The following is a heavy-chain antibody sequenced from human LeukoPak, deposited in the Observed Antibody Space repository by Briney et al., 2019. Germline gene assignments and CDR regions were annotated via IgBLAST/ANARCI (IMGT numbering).Heavy chain of an antibody. CDR1: GSSVRRGNYY. J-gene: IGHJ6*03. CDR3: ARWSGSVTARNYYYYMDV. Sequence: SETLSLTCTVSGSSVRRGNYYWTWIRQPAGSGLEWIGRIYTSGTTDYNPSLRTRVTISVDASRNQFSLNLSSVTAADTAVYYCARWSGSVTARNYYYYMDVWGEGTTVTVSS. CDR2: IYTSGTT. D-gene: IGHD6-6*01. V-gene: IGHV4-61*02.